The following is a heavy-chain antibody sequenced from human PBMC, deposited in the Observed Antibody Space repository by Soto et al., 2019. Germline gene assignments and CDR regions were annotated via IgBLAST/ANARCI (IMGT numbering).Heavy chain of an antibody. CDR3: ARTTDTAMVTWFDP. V-gene: IGHV3-33*01. J-gene: IGHJ5*02. D-gene: IGHD5-18*01. CDR2: IWYDETKN. CDR1: GFTFKSFG. Sequence: QVQLVESGGGVVQPGRSLRLSCAAAGFTFKSFGMQWDRQAPGQGLEWVAVIWYDETKNYYADSRRGRFIISRDDPQNTLYLQMNSLTAEDTGVYYCARTTDTAMVTWFDPRGHGTLVIVSP.